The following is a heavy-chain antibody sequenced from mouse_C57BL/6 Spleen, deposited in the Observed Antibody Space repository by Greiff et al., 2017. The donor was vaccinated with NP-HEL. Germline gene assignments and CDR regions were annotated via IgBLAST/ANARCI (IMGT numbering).Heavy chain of an antibody. CDR3: ARRDDYERPYYFDY. J-gene: IGHJ2*01. V-gene: IGHV1-82*01. D-gene: IGHD2-4*01. CDR2: IYPGDGDT. Sequence: QVQLQQSGPELVKPGASVKISCKASGYAFSSSWMNWVKQRPGKGLEWIGRIYPGDGDTNYNGKFKGKATLTADKSSSTAYMQLSSLTSEDSAVYFCARRDDYERPYYFDYWGQGTTLTVSS. CDR1: GYAFSSSW.